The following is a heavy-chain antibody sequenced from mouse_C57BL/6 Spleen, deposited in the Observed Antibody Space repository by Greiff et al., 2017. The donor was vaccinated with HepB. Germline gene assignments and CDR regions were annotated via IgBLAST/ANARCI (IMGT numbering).Heavy chain of an antibody. J-gene: IGHJ2*01. CDR1: GYSITSGYY. Sequence: EVKLEESGPGLVKPSQSLSLTCSVTGYSITSGYYWNWIRQFPGNKLEWMGYISYDGSNNYNPSLKNRISITRDTSKNQFFLKLNSVTTEDTATYYCEREGIYYGSSFDYWGQGTTLTVSS. V-gene: IGHV3-6*01. CDR3: EREGIYYGSSFDY. D-gene: IGHD1-1*01. CDR2: ISYDGSN.